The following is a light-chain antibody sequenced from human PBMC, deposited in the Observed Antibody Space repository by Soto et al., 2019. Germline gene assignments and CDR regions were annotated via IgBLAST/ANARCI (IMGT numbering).Light chain of an antibody. CDR1: QSILYTSNNRNY. CDR2: WAS. V-gene: IGKV4-1*01. CDR3: QQYYTPPWT. J-gene: IGKJ1*01. Sequence: DIVMTQSPDSLAVSLGERATINCNSSQSILYTSNNRNYLAWYQQKPGQPPKLLLNWASARESGVPDRFSGSGSGTDFTLTTNSLQTEDVATYYCQQYYTPPWTFGQGTKVDIK.